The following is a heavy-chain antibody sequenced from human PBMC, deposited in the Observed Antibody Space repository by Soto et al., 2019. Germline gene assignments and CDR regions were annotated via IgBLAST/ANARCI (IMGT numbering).Heavy chain of an antibody. V-gene: IGHV4-34*01. D-gene: IGHD3-10*01. CDR1: VGSFSGYY. CDR3: ARVSGIYYYGMDV. Sequence: QVHLQQWGPGLLNPPGPRSLPCVAFVGSFSGYYWSGSRRPPGKGLEWIGEINHSGGTNYNPSLKSRVTISVDTSKNQFSLKLSSVTAADTAVYYCARVSGIYYYGMDVWGQGTTVTVSS. CDR2: INHSGGT. J-gene: IGHJ6*02.